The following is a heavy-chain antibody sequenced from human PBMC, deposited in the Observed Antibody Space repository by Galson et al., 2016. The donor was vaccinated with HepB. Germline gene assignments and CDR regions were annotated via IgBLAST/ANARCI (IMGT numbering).Heavy chain of an antibody. Sequence: PALVKPTQTLTLTCTFSGFSLSTSGVGVGWIRQPPGKALEWLAIIYWDDDKRYSPSLKNRLTITKETSKNQVVLTMTNMDPVDTATYYCAHNSWGYWGQGTLVTVSS. CDR3: AHNSWGY. CDR2: IYWDDDK. CDR1: GFSLSTSGVG. D-gene: IGHD1-26*01. V-gene: IGHV2-5*02. J-gene: IGHJ4*02.